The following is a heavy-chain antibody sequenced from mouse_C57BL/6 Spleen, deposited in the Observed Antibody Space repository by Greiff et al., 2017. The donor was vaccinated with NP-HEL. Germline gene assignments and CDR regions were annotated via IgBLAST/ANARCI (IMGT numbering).Heavy chain of an antibody. CDR3: TRADGYDGFAY. Sequence: EVQLQQSGTVLARPGASVKMSCTTSGYTFTSYWMHWVRQRPGQGLEWIGAIYPGNSDTSYNQKFKGKAKLTAVTSASTAYMELSSLTNEDSAVYYCTRADGYDGFAYWGQGTLVTVSA. CDR1: GYTFTSYW. V-gene: IGHV1-5*01. J-gene: IGHJ3*01. D-gene: IGHD2-2*01. CDR2: IYPGNSDT.